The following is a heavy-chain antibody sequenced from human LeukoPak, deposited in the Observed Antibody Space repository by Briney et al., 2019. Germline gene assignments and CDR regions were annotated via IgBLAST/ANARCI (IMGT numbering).Heavy chain of an antibody. CDR2: ISGSGDST. CDR1: GFTFSNYA. CDR3: AKNGDRGAYCSGGSCYPYYYYMDV. V-gene: IGHV3-23*01. Sequence: GGSLRLSCAASGFTFSNYAMRWVRQAPGKGLEWVSGISGSGDSTYYADSVKGRFTISRDNSKNTLYLQMNSLRAEDTAVYYCAKNGDRGAYCSGGSCYPYYYYMDVWGKGTTVTISS. J-gene: IGHJ6*03. D-gene: IGHD2-15*01.